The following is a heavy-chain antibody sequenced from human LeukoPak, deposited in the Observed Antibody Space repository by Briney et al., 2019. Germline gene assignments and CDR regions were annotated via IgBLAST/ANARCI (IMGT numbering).Heavy chain of an antibody. CDR1: GFTFSSYW. J-gene: IGHJ6*02. CDR2: INHNGNVN. Sequence: GGSLRLSCAASGFTFSSYWMNWARQAPGKRLEWVASINHNGNVNYYVDSVKGRFTISRDNAKNSLYLQMSNLRAEDTTVYFCARGGGLDVWGQGATVTVSS. V-gene: IGHV3-7*03. D-gene: IGHD3-16*01. CDR3: ARGGGLDV.